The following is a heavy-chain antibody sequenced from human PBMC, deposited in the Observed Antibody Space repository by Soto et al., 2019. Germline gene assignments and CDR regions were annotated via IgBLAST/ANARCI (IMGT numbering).Heavy chain of an antibody. CDR3: AHRLRWLANFDY. V-gene: IGHV2-5*01. CDR2: IYWNDEK. Sequence: SGPTLANHTQNLTLTCSFPGFSLTTSGERVGWIRQLPGKALEWLALIYWNDEKRYSPSLKSRLTITKDTSRNQVVLTMTNMDPVDTATYYCAHRLRWLANFDYWGHGTLVTVSS. CDR1: GFSLTTSGER. D-gene: IGHD6-19*01. J-gene: IGHJ4*01.